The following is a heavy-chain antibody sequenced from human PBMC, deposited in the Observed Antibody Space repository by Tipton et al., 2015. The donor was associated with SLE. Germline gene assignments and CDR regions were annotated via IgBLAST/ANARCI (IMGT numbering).Heavy chain of an antibody. Sequence: SLRLSCAASGFTFSTYSMNWVRQAPGKGLEWVSSTCSSSIYIYYADSVKGRFTISRDNAKNQFSLKLSSVTAADTAVYYCARVSSSGWYDLDYWGQGTLVTVSS. V-gene: IGHV3-21*04. J-gene: IGHJ4*02. CDR1: GFTFSTYS. D-gene: IGHD6-19*01. CDR3: ARVSSSGWYDLDY. CDR2: TCSSSIYI.